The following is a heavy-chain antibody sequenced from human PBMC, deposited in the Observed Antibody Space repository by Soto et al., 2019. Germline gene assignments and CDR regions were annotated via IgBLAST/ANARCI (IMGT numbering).Heavy chain of an antibody. CDR3: ARDRDQWDQKYCGS. CDR2: ISAHRGNT. D-gene: IGHD2-21*01. J-gene: IGHJ5*02. Sequence: QVQLVQSGAEVKNPGASVKVSCKASGDTFSSYGISWVRQAPGQGLEWMGWISAHRGNTNYAQKFRGRVTMTTDTATSTVYMELRSLREDDTAVYYCARDRDQWDQKYCGSWGQGTLVTVSS. V-gene: IGHV1-18*01. CDR1: GDTFSSYG.